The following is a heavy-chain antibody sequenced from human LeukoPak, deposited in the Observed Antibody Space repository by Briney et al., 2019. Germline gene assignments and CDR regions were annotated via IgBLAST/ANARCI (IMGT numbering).Heavy chain of an antibody. CDR2: ISTDGSST. D-gene: IGHD3-3*01. CDR1: GFTFSSYW. Sequence: GGSLRLSCAASGFTFSSYWMHWVRQGPGKGLVWVSRISTDGSSTSYTDSVKGRFTISRDNAKNTVYLQMDSLRAEDSAVYYCARVRSGTWNGYEYWGQGTLVTVSS. J-gene: IGHJ4*02. CDR3: ARVRSGTWNGYEY. V-gene: IGHV3-74*01.